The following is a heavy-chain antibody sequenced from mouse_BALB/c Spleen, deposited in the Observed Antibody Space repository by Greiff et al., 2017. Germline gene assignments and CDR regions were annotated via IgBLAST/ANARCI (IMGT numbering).Heavy chain of an antibody. CDR2: ISSGGST. V-gene: IGHV5-6-5*01. CDR3: ARGQYPYYYAMDY. D-gene: IGHD5-1*01. CDR1: GFTFSSYA. J-gene: IGHJ4*01. Sequence: EVKLMESGGGLVKPGGSLKLSCAASGFTFSSYAMSWVRQTPEKRLEWVASISSGGSTYYPDSVKGRFTISRDNARNILYLQMSSLRSEDTAMYYCARGQYPYYYAMDYWGQGTSVTVSS.